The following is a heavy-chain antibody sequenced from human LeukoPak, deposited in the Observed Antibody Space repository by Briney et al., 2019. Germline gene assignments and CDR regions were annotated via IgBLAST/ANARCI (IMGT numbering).Heavy chain of an antibody. CDR2: INPSGGST. V-gene: IGHV1-46*01. Sequence: ASVKVSCKASGYTFTSYYMHWVRQAPGQGLEWMGIINPSGGSTSYAQKFQGGGTMTRDTSTSTVYMELSSLRSEDTAVYYCARDPVSGVNMIASGYYFDYWGQGTLVTVSS. CDR1: GYTFTSYY. CDR3: ARDPVSGVNMIASGYYFDY. J-gene: IGHJ4*02. D-gene: IGHD3-22*01.